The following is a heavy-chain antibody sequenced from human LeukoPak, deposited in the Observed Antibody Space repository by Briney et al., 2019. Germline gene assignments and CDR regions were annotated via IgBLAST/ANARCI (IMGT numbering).Heavy chain of an antibody. V-gene: IGHV5-51*01. D-gene: IGHD3-22*01. CDR2: IYPGDSDT. J-gene: IGHJ4*02. CDR1: GYSFTSYW. CDR3: ARPYYDSSGYYPYYFDY. Sequence: GGSLRLSCAASGYSFTSYWIGWVRQMPGKGLEWMGIIYPGDSDTRYSPSFQGQVTISADKSISTAYLQWSSLKASNTAMYYCARPYYDSSGYYPYYFDYWGQGALVTVSS.